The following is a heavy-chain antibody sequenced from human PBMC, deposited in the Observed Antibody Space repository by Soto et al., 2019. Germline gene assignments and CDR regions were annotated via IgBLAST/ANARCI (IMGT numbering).Heavy chain of an antibody. CDR2: IRNKANSYTA. CDR1: GFTFSDHY. Sequence: GGSLRLSCAASGFTFSDHYMDWVRQASGKGLEWVGRIRNKANSYTAEYAASVKGRFTISRDDSKNSLYLQMNSLKIKDTALYYCVRAGTGYQLDYWGQGTLVTVSS. J-gene: IGHJ4*02. V-gene: IGHV3-72*01. CDR3: VRAGTGYQLDY. D-gene: IGHD3-9*01.